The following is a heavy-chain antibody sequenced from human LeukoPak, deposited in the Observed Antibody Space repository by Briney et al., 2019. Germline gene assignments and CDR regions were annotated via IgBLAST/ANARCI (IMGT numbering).Heavy chain of an antibody. D-gene: IGHD1-1*01. CDR3: ARVVVRANRKKLGRGGYYFDY. V-gene: IGHV4-34*01. CDR2: INHIGRT. Sequence: PSETPSLTCAVYGGSFNCYFWSWLRQPPRKGLEWVGWINHIGRTNYHPSLTHGVTLSLDTSKNKFSLKLSSVTAADTAVYYCARVVVRANRKKLGRGGYYFDYWGQGTLITVSS. CDR1: GGSFNCYF. J-gene: IGHJ4*02.